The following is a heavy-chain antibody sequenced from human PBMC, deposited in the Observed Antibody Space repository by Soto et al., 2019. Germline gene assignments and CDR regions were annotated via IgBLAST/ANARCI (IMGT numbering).Heavy chain of an antibody. CDR1: GYTFTGYY. Sequence: QVQLVQSGAEVKKPGASVKVSCKASGYTFTGYYMHWVRQAPGQGLEWMGWINPDSGGTNYEQKFQGWVTMTRDTSISTAHMELSRLRSDDTAVYYCARAGGYSGYDYGRTFDYWGQGTLVTVSS. D-gene: IGHD5-12*01. V-gene: IGHV1-2*04. CDR2: INPDSGGT. CDR3: ARAGGYSGYDYGRTFDY. J-gene: IGHJ4*02.